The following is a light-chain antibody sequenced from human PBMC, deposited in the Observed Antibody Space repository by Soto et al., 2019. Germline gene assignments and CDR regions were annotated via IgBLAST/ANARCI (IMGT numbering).Light chain of an antibody. CDR3: QQYGSSPQT. CDR1: QSVSSSS. Sequence: EIVLTQSPGTLSLSPGERAALSCRASQSVSSSSLAWYQQKPGQAPRLLVYGASSRATGVPDRLSGSGSGTDFYLIISSLRPEDFALYFCQQYGSSPQTFGQGTKVESK. J-gene: IGKJ1*01. V-gene: IGKV3-20*01. CDR2: GAS.